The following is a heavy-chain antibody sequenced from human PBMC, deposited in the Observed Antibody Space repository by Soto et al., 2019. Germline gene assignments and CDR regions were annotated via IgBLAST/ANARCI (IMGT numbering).Heavy chain of an antibody. CDR2: IYYSGNT. V-gene: IGHV4-30-4*01. Sequence: SETLSLTCSVPGGSISSGYYYWSWIRQPPGKGLEWIGNIYYSGNTYYNPSLKSRLIISIDTSKNQFSAKVGSVTAADTAVFYCPISSLYGMDVWGQGTTVPVPS. J-gene: IGHJ6*02. CDR1: GGSISSGYYY. CDR3: PISSLYGMDV.